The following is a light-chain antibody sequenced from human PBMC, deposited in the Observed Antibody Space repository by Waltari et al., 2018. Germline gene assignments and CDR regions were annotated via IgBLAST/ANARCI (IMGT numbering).Light chain of an antibody. Sequence: DIVLTQSPGTLFLSPGDGATLSCRASQSVSRTLAWYQQKPGQAPRLLIYGASSRATGIPDRFSGSGSGTDFSLTISRLEPDDSAVYFCQHYVSLPATFGQGTKVEIK. CDR1: QSVSRT. V-gene: IGKV3-20*01. J-gene: IGKJ1*01. CDR2: GAS. CDR3: QHYVSLPAT.